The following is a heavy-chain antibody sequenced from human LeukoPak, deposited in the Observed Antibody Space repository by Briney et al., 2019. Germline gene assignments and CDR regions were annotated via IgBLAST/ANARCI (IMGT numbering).Heavy chain of an antibody. Sequence: SQTLSLTCAVSGDSLSNNIVAWNWIRQSPSRGLEWLGRTYYRPKFNTDYAVSVKSRIAINSATSKTQFSLQLNSVTPEDTGVYYCARGSHSSFAYWGQGTLVTVSS. CDR1: GDSLSNNIVA. J-gene: IGHJ4*02. D-gene: IGHD3-10*01. CDR3: ARGSHSSFAY. V-gene: IGHV6-1*01. CDR2: TYYRPKFNT.